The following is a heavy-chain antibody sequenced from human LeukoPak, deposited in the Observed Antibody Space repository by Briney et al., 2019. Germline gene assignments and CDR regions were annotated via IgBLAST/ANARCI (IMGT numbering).Heavy chain of an antibody. J-gene: IGHJ6*03. CDR3: GGCSNPYYYYSMDV. Sequence: GEPLKISCKASGYSSTSYWIAWVRQIPGKGLEWMGIIYPGDSDTRYSPSCQGQVTISADKSISTAYLQWSSLKASDTAMYYCGGCSNPYYYYSMDVWGKGTTVTVSS. CDR1: GYSSTSYW. V-gene: IGHV5-51*01. CDR2: IYPGDSDT. D-gene: IGHD2-2*01.